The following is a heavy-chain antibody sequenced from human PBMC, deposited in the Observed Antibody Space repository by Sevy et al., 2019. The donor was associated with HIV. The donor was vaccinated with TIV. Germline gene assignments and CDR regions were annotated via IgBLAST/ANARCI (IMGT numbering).Heavy chain of an antibody. CDR1: GFTFRSYT. J-gene: IGHJ4*02. CDR3: ARVRPYDTRDFDY. CDR2: ISSSGSYI. Sequence: GGSLRLSCVASGFTFRSYTMKWVRQAPGKGLECVSSISSSGSYIYYTDSVKGRFTISRDDAKNSLYLQMNTLRAEDGALYYCARVRPYDTRDFDYWGQGTLVTVSS. V-gene: IGHV3-21*01. D-gene: IGHD3-22*01.